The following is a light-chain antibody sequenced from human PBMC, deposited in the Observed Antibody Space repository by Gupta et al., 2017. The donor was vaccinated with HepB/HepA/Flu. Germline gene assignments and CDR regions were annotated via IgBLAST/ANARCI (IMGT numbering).Light chain of an antibody. CDR3: SSFTYTTTLVV. V-gene: IGLV2-14*03. J-gene: IGLJ2*01. CDR2: DVS. CDR1: SNDFGAFNY. Sequence: QSALTQPASVSGSPGQSITISCTATSNDFGAFNYVSWYQQHPGKAPKLFISDVSNRPSGVSNRFSGSKSGNTASLTISGLQAEDVADYYCSSFTYTTTLVVFGGGTRLTVL.